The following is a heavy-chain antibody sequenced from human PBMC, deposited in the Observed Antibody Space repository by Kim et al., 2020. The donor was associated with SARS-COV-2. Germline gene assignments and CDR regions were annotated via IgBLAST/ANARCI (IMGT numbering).Heavy chain of an antibody. J-gene: IGHJ4*02. CDR3: AWGDYVWGSYQYYFDY. Sequence: SVKVSCKASGGTFSSYAISWVRQAPGQGLEWMGRIIPILGIANYAQKFQGRVTITADKSTSTAYMELSSLGSEDTAVYYCAWGDYVWGSYQYYFDYWGQGTLVTVSS. CDR2: IIPILGIA. V-gene: IGHV1-69*04. CDR1: GGTFSSYA. D-gene: IGHD3-16*01.